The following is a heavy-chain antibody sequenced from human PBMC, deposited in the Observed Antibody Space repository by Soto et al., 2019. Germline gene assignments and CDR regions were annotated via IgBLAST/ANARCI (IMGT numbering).Heavy chain of an antibody. D-gene: IGHD4-17*01. CDR3: ARGSDYGDYRNKYYFDY. V-gene: IGHV1-69*01. CDR2: IMPIFGTA. J-gene: IGHJ4*02. Sequence: QVQLVQSGAEVKKPGSSVKVSCKASGGTFSSYAISWVRQAPGQGLEWMGGIMPIFGTANYAQKFQGRVTITADESTSTDYRELSGVRSEDTAVYYCARGSDYGDYRNKYYFDYWGQGTLVTVSS. CDR1: GGTFSSYA.